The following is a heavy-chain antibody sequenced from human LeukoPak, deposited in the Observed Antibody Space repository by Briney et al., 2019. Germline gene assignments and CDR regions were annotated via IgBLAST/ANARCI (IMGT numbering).Heavy chain of an antibody. V-gene: IGHV3-66*04. CDR3: ARPFLAVAGTVDY. J-gene: IGHJ4*02. Sequence: PGGSLRLSCAASRFTVSSNYMSWVRQAPGKGLEWVSVIYSGGSTYYADSVKGRFTISRDNSKNTLYLQMNSLRAEDTAVYYCARPFLAVAGTVDYWGQGTLVTVSS. CDR1: RFTVSSNY. D-gene: IGHD6-19*01. CDR2: IYSGGST.